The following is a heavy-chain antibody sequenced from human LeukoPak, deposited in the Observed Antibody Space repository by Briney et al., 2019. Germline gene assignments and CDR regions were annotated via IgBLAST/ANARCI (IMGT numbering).Heavy chain of an antibody. CDR2: INHSGST. D-gene: IGHD7-27*01. J-gene: IGHJ4*02. Sequence: SETLSLTCAVYGGSFSSYYWSWIRQPPGKGLEWIGEINHSGSTNYNPSLKSRVTISVDTSKNQFSLKLSSVTAADTAVYYCARRRLGMGFDYWGQGTLVTVSS. V-gene: IGHV4-34*01. CDR1: GGSFSSYY. CDR3: ARRRLGMGFDY.